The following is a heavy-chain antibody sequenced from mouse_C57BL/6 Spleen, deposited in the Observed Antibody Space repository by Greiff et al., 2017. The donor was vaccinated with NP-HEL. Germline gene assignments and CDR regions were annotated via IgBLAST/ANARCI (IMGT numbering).Heavy chain of an antibody. D-gene: IGHD2-1*01. CDR3: ARRANYVEGYAMDY. CDR2: IWTGGGT. CDR1: GFSLTSYA. J-gene: IGHJ4*01. Sequence: VMLVESGPGLVAPSQSLSITCTVSGFSLTSYAISWVRQPPGKGLEWLGVIWTGGGTNYNSALKSRLSISKDNSKSQVFLKMNSLQTDDTARYYCARRANYVEGYAMDYWGQGTSVTVSS. V-gene: IGHV2-9-1*01.